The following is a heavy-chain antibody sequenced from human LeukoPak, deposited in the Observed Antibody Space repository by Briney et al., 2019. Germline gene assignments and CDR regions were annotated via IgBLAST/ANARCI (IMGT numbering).Heavy chain of an antibody. CDR3: AKEYGYTYGEFDY. J-gene: IGHJ4*02. Sequence: GGSLRLSCAASGFTFSSYWMSWVRQAPGKGLEWVANIKQDGSEKYYVDSVKGRFTISRGNSKNTLYLQMNSLRAEDTAVYYCAKEYGYTYGEFDYWGQGTLVTVSS. D-gene: IGHD5-18*01. CDR1: GFTFSSYW. CDR2: IKQDGSEK. V-gene: IGHV3-7*03.